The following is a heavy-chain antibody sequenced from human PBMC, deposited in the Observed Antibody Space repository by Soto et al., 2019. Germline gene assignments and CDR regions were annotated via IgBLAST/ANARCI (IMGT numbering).Heavy chain of an antibody. D-gene: IGHD2-15*01. CDR2: IIPIFGTA. V-gene: IGHV1-69*13. CDR1: GGTFSSYA. Sequence: SGKVCFKTSGGTFSSYAISWGRQAPGQGLEWMGGIIPIFGTANYAQKFQGRVTITADESTSTAYMELSSLRSEDTAVYYCARERGAGHSLPDYWGQGTLVTVSS. CDR3: ARERGAGHSLPDY. J-gene: IGHJ4*02.